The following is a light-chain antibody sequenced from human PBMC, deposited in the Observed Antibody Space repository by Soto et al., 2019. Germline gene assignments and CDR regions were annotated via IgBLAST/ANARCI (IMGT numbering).Light chain of an antibody. Sequence: QSVLTQPPSASGTPGQRVTIFCSGGSSNIGRNSVYWSQQLPGTAPKLLIYSNHQRPSGVPDRFSGSKSGTSASLAISGLRSEDEANYYCAAWDDSPSGVVFGGGTKLTVL. CDR3: AAWDDSPSGVV. V-gene: IGLV1-47*02. CDR2: SNH. CDR1: SSNIGRNS. J-gene: IGLJ2*01.